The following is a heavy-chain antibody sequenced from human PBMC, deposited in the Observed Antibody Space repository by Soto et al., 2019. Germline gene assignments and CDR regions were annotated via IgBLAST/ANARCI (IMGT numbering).Heavy chain of an antibody. Sequence: PSETLSLTCAVYGGSFSGYYWSWIRQPPGKGLEWIGEINHSGSTNYNPSLKSRVTISVDTSKNQFPLKLSSVTAADTAVYYCERCPTYSSGWYSYYYGMDVWGQGTTVTVSS. D-gene: IGHD6-19*01. CDR1: GGSFSGYY. CDR3: ERCPTYSSGWYSYYYGMDV. V-gene: IGHV4-34*01. CDR2: INHSGST. J-gene: IGHJ6*02.